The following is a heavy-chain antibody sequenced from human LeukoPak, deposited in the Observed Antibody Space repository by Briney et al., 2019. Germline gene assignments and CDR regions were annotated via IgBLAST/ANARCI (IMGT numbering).Heavy chain of an antibody. V-gene: IGHV3-7*03. Sequence: GGSLRLSCAASGFTFSNNWMTWVRQAPGKGLEWVASVKQDGGETFYVDSVKGRFTISRDNAKNSLYLQMNSLRAEDTAVYYCAKDGYCSSTSCYPAPYWGQGTLVTVSS. CDR2: VKQDGGET. J-gene: IGHJ4*02. CDR1: GFTFSNNW. CDR3: AKDGYCSSTSCYPAPY. D-gene: IGHD2-2*01.